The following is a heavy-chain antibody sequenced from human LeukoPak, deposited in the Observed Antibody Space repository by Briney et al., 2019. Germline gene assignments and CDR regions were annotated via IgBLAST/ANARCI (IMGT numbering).Heavy chain of an antibody. CDR2: ISDSGGST. D-gene: IGHD3-22*01. J-gene: IGHJ3*02. CDR1: GFTFSSYA. Sequence: GGSLRLSCAASGFTFSSYAMSWVRQAPGKGLEWVSAISDSGGSTYYAASVKGRFTISRDNSKNTLYLQMNSLRAEDTAVYYCAKGGTMIVVDPHAFDIWGQGTMVTVSS. V-gene: IGHV3-23*01. CDR3: AKGGTMIVVDPHAFDI.